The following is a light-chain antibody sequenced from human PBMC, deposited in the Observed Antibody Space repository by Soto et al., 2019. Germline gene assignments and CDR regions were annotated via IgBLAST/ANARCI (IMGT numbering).Light chain of an antibody. J-gene: IGKJ3*01. V-gene: IGKV1-12*01. CDR3: HQADSLFT. CDR1: QGIGTW. Sequence: DIKMTQSPSSVSASVGDSVTITCRASQGIGTWLAWYQQKPGQAPKLLIYGASRLQSGVPSRFSGSGSGTDFTLTTTSLQPEDFATYYCHQADSLFTFGPGTKVDIK. CDR2: GAS.